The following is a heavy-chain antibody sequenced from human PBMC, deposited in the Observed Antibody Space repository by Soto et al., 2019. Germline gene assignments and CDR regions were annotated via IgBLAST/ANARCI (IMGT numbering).Heavy chain of an antibody. CDR1: GYSISSGYY. J-gene: IGHJ5*02. CDR3: AREGYCTNGVCYNWFDP. D-gene: IGHD2-8*01. Sequence: LSLTCAVSGYSISSGYYWGWIRQPPGKGLEWIGSIYHSGSTYYNPSLKSRVTISVDTSKNQFSLKLSSVTAADTAVYYCAREGYCTNGVCYNWFDPWGQGTLVTVSS. V-gene: IGHV4-38-2*02. CDR2: IYHSGST.